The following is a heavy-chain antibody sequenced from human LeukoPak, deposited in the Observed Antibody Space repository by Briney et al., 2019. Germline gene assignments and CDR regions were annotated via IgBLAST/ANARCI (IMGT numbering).Heavy chain of an antibody. V-gene: IGHV4-38-2*02. Sequence: SETLSLTCTVSGYSISSGYYWGWIRQPPGKGLEWIGSIYHSGSTYYNPSLKSRVTISVDTSKNQFSLKLSSVTAADTAVYYCARGGYSYGYIYWYFDLWGRGTLVTVSS. CDR1: GYSISSGYY. CDR2: IYHSGST. D-gene: IGHD5-18*01. CDR3: ARGGYSYGYIYWYFDL. J-gene: IGHJ2*01.